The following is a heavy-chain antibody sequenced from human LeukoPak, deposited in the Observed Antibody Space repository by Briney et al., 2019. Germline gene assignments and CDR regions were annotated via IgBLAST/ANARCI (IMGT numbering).Heavy chain of an antibody. Sequence: SETLSLTCTVSGGSISSYYWSWIRQPPGKGLEWIGYIYYSGSTNYNPSLKSRVTISVNPSKNQLSLKLSSVTAADTAVYYCARDHSSSWYSAGMDVWGQGTTVTVSS. J-gene: IGHJ6*02. V-gene: IGHV4-59*01. CDR1: GGSISSYY. CDR2: IYYSGST. D-gene: IGHD6-13*01. CDR3: ARDHSSSWYSAGMDV.